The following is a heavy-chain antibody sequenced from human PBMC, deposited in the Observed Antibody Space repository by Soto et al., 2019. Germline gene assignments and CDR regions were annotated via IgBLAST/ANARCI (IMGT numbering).Heavy chain of an antibody. CDR2: IYYSGST. V-gene: IGHV4-59*01. CDR3: ARRYGTTFDY. J-gene: IGHJ4*02. Sequence: PSDTLSLTCTVSGGSISSYYWSWIRQPPGKGLEWIGYIYYSGSTNYNPSLKSRVTISVDTSKNQFSLKLSSVTAADTAVYYCARRYGTTFDYWGQGTLVTVS. D-gene: IGHD1-7*01. CDR1: GGSISSYY.